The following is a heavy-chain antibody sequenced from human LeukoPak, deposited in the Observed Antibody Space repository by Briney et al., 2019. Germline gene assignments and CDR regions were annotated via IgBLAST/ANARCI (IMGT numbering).Heavy chain of an antibody. V-gene: IGHV3-33*06. CDR2: IWYDGSNK. CDR1: GFTFSSYG. J-gene: IGHJ3*02. CDR3: AKPGGLVGPKGGAFDI. Sequence: TGRSLRLSCAASGFTFSSYGMHWVRRAPGKGLEWVAVIWYDGSNKYYADSVKGRFTISRDNSKNALYLQMNSLRAEDTAVYYCAKPGGLVGPKGGAFDIWGQGTMVTVSS. D-gene: IGHD1-26*01.